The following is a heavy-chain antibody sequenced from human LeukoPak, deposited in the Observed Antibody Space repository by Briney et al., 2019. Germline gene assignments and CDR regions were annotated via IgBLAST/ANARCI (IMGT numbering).Heavy chain of an antibody. CDR3: ARAMVRGVISLAVDYYYGMDV. V-gene: IGHV3-21*01. D-gene: IGHD3-10*01. CDR2: ISSSSSYI. Sequence: GGSLRLSCAASGFTFSSYSMNWVRQAPGKGVEGVSSISSSSSYIYYADSVKGRFTISRDNPKNSLYLQMNSLRAEDTAVYYCARAMVRGVISLAVDYYYGMDVWGQGTTVTVSS. CDR1: GFTFSSYS. J-gene: IGHJ6*02.